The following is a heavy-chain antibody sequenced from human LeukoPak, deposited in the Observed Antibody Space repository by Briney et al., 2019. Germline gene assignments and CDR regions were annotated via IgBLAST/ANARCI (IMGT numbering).Heavy chain of an antibody. D-gene: IGHD1-26*01. CDR2: MNPNSGNT. CDR3: ARGDLVGTADTNFDY. V-gene: IGHV1-8*03. Sequence: GASVKVSCKASGYTFTSYAINWVRQATGQGLEWMGWMNPNSGNTGYAQKFQGRVTITRNSSISTAYMELSSLRSEDTAVYYCARGDLVGTADTNFDYWGQGTLVTVSS. CDR1: GYTFTSYA. J-gene: IGHJ4*02.